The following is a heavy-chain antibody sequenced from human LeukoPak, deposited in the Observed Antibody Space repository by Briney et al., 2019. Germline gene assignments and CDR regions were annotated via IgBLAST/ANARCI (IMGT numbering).Heavy chain of an antibody. CDR1: GYTFTSYG. D-gene: IGHD3-9*01. V-gene: IGHV1-18*01. CDR3: AKDARNVLRYFDWFPAARNQGIDY. CDR2: ISAYNGNT. J-gene: IGHJ4*02. Sequence: ASVKVSCKASGYTFTSYGISWVRQAPGQGLEWMGWISAYNGNTNYAQKLQGRVTMTTDTSTSTAYMELNSLRAEDTAVYYCAKDARNVLRYFDWFPAARNQGIDYWGQGTLVTVSS.